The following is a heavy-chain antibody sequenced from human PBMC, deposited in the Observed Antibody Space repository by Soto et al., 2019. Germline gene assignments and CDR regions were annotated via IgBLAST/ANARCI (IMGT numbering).Heavy chain of an antibody. D-gene: IGHD1-7*01. CDR2: IYYSGST. V-gene: IGHV4-59*01. Sequence: PSETLSLTCTVSGGSISSYYWSWIRQPPGKGLEWIGYIYYSGSTNYNPSLKSRVTISVDTSKNQFLLKLSSVTAADTAVYYCARESRNYRHRKFDYWGQGTLVTVSS. CDR1: GGSISSYY. CDR3: ARESRNYRHRKFDY. J-gene: IGHJ4*02.